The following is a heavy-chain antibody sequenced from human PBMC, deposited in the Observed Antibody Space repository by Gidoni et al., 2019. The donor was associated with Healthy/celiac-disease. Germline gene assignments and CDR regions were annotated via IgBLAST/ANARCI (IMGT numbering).Heavy chain of an antibody. D-gene: IGHD2-8*01. J-gene: IGHJ6*02. CDR3: ARDRGIVLMVYAPHTATEGMDV. Sequence: NPSGGSTSYAQKFQGRVTMTRDTSTSTVYMELSSLRSEDTAVYYCARDRGIVLMVYAPHTATEGMDVWGQGTTVTVSS. CDR2: NPSGGST. V-gene: IGHV1-46*03.